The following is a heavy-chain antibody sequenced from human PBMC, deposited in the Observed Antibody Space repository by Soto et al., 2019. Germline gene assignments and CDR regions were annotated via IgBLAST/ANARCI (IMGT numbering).Heavy chain of an antibody. CDR2: ICYSGST. CDR1: RGSTNGYY. Sequence: QVQLQESGPGLVKPSETLSLTCTVSRGSTNGYYWSWIRQPPGKGLEWIGYICYSGSTNYNPSLKSRVTISLDTSKNLFSLKLSSVNAADTALYYLSRRQYRHLDYWGRGTLVTVSS. J-gene: IGHJ4*02. D-gene: IGHD4-4*01. CDR3: SRRQYRHLDY. V-gene: IGHV4-59*01.